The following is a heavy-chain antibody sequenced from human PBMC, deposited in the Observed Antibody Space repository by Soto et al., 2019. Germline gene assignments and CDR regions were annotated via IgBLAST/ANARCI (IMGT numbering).Heavy chain of an antibody. CDR1: GGSISSYY. CDR3: AREPVVSAIAYYYYYGMDV. CDR2: IYTSGST. D-gene: IGHD2-21*01. Sequence: LSLTCTVSGGSISSYYWSWIRQPAGKGLEWIGRIYTSGSTNYNPSLKSRVTMSVDTSKNQFSLKLSSVTAADTAVYYCAREPVVSAIAYYYYYGMDVWGQGTTVTVSS. V-gene: IGHV4-4*07. J-gene: IGHJ6*02.